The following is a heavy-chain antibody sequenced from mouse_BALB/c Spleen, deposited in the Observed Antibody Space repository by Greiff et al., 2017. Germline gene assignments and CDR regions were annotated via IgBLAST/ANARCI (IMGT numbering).Heavy chain of an antibody. CDR3: TRLSLRLGWFAY. J-gene: IGHJ3*01. V-gene: IGHV1-15*01. CDR1: GYTFTDYE. Sequence: QVQLKESGAELVRPGASVTLSCKASGYTFTDYEMHWVKQTPVHGLEWIGAIDPETGGTAYNQKFKGKATLTADKSSSTAYMELRSLTSEDSAVYYCTRLSLRLGWFAYWGQGTLVTVSA. CDR2: IDPETGGT. D-gene: IGHD1-2*01.